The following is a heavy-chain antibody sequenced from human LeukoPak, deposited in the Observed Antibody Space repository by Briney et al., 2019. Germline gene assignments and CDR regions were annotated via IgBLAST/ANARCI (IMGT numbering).Heavy chain of an antibody. CDR2: IYYSGST. D-gene: IGHD2-15*01. Sequence: SETLSLTCTVSGGSISSGSYYWGWIRQPPGKGLEWIGSIYYSGSTYYNPSLKSRVTISVDTSKNQFSLKLSSVTAADTAVYYCARTGYDFDAFDIWGQGTMVTVSS. J-gene: IGHJ3*02. CDR1: GGSISSGSYY. CDR3: ARTGYDFDAFDI. V-gene: IGHV4-39*07.